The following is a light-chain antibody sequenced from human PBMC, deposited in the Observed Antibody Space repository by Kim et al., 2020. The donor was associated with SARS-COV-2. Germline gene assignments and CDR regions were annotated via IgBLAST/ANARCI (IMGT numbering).Light chain of an antibody. V-gene: IGKV1-39*01. CDR1: QTMTTY. CDR2: AAT. J-gene: IGKJ1*01. Sequence: VGDNVNISCRAGQTMTTYINWYQHRPGRAPLLLIYAATRLHSGVASRFSDSGSGRVFTLNISDVQPEDVATYFCHQTHTSPRTFGQGTKVEI. CDR3: HQTHTSPRT.